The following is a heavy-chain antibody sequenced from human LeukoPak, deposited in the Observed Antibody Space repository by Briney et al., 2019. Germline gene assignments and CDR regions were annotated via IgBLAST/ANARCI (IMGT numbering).Heavy chain of an antibody. D-gene: IGHD6-13*01. CDR3: ARVDRLYFITQQTGYEI. CDR2: INPKSGGT. J-gene: IGHJ3*01. V-gene: IGHV1-2*02. Sequence: GASEKVSCKASGYKYIDYYIHWVRHAPGQGLEWMGWINPKSGGTRYAPKFQGRVTMSSDKSINTAYMELRTLRSDDTAVFYCARVDRLYFITQQTGYEIWGQGTRVTVSS. CDR1: GYKYIDYY.